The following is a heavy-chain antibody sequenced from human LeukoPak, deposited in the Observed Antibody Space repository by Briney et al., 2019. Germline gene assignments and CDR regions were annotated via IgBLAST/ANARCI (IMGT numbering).Heavy chain of an antibody. J-gene: IGHJ4*02. CDR1: GFRFSSYA. CDR3: ASHGYCSGDACFSEPPDFDY. CDR2: IGGGGVRT. Sequence: GGSLRLSCAASGFRFSSYAMAWVRQAPGKGLEWVSTIGGGGVRTYYSDSVKGRFTISRDDSNNRLYLQMNSLRAEDTAVYYCASHGYCSGDACFSEPPDFDYWGQGTLVTVSS. V-gene: IGHV3-23*01. D-gene: IGHD2-15*01.